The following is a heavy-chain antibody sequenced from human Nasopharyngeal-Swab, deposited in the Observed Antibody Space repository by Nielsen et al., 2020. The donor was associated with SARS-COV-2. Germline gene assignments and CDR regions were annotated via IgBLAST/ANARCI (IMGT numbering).Heavy chain of an antibody. CDR1: GGSFSGYY. CDR2: INHSGST. J-gene: IGHJ4*02. CDR3: ARGQSLRYYYDYSGYYNSYDY. V-gene: IGHV4-34*01. Sequence: SDTLSLTCAVYGGSFSGYYWSWIRQPPGKGLEWIGEINHSGSTNYNPSLKSRVTISVDTSKNQFSLKLSSVTAADTAVYYCARGQSLRYYYDYSGYYNSYDYWGQGTLVTVSS. D-gene: IGHD3-22*01.